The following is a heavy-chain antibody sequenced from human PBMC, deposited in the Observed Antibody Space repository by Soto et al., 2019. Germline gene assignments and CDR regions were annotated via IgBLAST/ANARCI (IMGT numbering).Heavy chain of an antibody. CDR2: ISAYNGNT. D-gene: IGHD4-17*01. J-gene: IGHJ6*02. V-gene: IGHV1-18*01. CDR1: GYTFTSYG. CDR3: ASFRAGDYYYYDGMDV. Sequence: QVQLVQSGAEVKKPGASVKVSCKASGYTFTSYGFTWVRQAPGQGLEWMGWISAYNGNTNYAQKLQGRVTMTADTSTSTAYMELRSLRSDDTAVYYCASFRAGDYYYYDGMDVWGQGTTVTVSS.